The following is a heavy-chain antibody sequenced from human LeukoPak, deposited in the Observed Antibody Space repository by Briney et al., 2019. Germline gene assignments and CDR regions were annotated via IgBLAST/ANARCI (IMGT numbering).Heavy chain of an antibody. J-gene: IGHJ4*02. CDR3: ARLITMVRGVWNRYYFDY. D-gene: IGHD3-10*01. V-gene: IGHV4-59*12. CDR2: MYYSGST. Sequence: SETLSLTCTVSGGSISSYYWSWIRQPPGKGLEWIGYMYYSGSTNYNPSLKSRVTISVDMSKNQVSLKLSSVTAADTAVYYCARLITMVRGVWNRYYFDYWGQGTLVTVSS. CDR1: GGSISSYY.